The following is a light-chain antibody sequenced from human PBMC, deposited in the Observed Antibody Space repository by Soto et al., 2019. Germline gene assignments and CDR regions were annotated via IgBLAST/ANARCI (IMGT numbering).Light chain of an antibody. Sequence: QSALTQPPSASGSPGQSVIISCSGTSSDIGGYDYVSWYQQHPGKTPKFMIYEVSKRPSGVPDRFSGSKSGNTASLTVSGLQAEDEADYYCVSYAGCNIWMFGGGTKLTVL. CDR1: SSDIGGYDY. V-gene: IGLV2-8*01. CDR2: EVS. J-gene: IGLJ3*02. CDR3: VSYAGCNIWM.